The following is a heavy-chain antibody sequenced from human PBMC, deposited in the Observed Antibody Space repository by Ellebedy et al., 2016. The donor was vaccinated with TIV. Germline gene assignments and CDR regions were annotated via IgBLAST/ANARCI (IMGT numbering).Heavy chain of an antibody. CDR2: IKQDGGET. D-gene: IGHD6-19*01. CDR1: GFTFSTYW. V-gene: IGHV3-7*03. J-gene: IGHJ6*02. Sequence: PGGSLRLSCAASGFTFSTYWMTWVRQAPGKGLEWVANIKQDGGETYYVDSVKGRFTISRDNAKNSLYLQMNSLRAEDTAVYYCVRNTSAWDHHGMDVWGQGTTVTVSS. CDR3: VRNTSAWDHHGMDV.